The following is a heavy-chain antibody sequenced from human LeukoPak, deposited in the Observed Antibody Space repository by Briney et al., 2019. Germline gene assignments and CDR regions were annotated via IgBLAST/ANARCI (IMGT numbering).Heavy chain of an antibody. CDR2: IIPIFGTA. J-gene: IGHJ4*02. Sequence: ASVKVSCKASGGTFSSYAISWARQAPGQGLEWMGGIIPIFGTANYAQKFQGRVTITADKSTSTAYMELSSLRSEDTAVYYCARGPTYSSSWYSPFDYWGQGTLVTVSS. CDR3: ARGPTYSSSWYSPFDY. D-gene: IGHD6-13*01. V-gene: IGHV1-69*06. CDR1: GGTFSSYA.